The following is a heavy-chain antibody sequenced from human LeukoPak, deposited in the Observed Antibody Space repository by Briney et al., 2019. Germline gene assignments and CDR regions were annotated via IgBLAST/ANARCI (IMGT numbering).Heavy chain of an antibody. CDR3: ARENSYYDSSGYYYGSGYFDY. D-gene: IGHD3-22*01. Sequence: SETLSLTCTVSGGSFSTYYWSWIRQPPGKGLEWIGHIYYSGSTNYNPSLQSRVTISVDTSKNHFSLRLSSVTAADTAVYYCARENSYYDSSGYYYGSGYFDYWGQGTLVTVSS. J-gene: IGHJ4*02. V-gene: IGHV4-59*01. CDR2: IYYSGST. CDR1: GGSFSTYY.